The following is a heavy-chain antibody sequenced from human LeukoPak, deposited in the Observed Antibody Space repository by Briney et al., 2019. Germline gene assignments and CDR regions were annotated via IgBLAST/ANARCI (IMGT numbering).Heavy chain of an antibody. D-gene: IGHD1-7*01. CDR2: ISSSGSTI. V-gene: IGHV3-48*03. Sequence: PGGSLRLSCAASGFTFSSYEMNWVRKAPGKGLEWVSYISSSGSTIYYADSVKGRFTISRDSAKNSLYLQMNSLRAEDTAVYYCARAGNYDLFDYWGQGTLVTVSS. J-gene: IGHJ4*02. CDR3: ARAGNYDLFDY. CDR1: GFTFSSYE.